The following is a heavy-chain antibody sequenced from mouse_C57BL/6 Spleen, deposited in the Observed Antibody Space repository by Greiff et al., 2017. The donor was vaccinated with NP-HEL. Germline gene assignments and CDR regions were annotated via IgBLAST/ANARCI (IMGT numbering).Heavy chain of an antibody. Sequence: VQLQQSGPELVKPGASVKISCKASGYAFSSSWMNWVKQRPGKGLEWIGRIYPGDGDTNYNGKFKGKATLTADKSSSTAYMQLSSLTSEDSAVYFCARQDYDGSWFAYWGQGTLVTVSA. J-gene: IGHJ3*01. CDR1: GYAFSSSW. D-gene: IGHD2-4*01. CDR2: IYPGDGDT. CDR3: ARQDYDGSWFAY. V-gene: IGHV1-82*01.